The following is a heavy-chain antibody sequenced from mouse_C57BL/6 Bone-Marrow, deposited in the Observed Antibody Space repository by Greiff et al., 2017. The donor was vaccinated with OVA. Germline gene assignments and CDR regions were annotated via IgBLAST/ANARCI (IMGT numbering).Heavy chain of an antibody. CDR1: GYTFTSYW. D-gene: IGHD1-1*02. J-gene: IGHJ4*01. Sequence: QVQLQQPGAELVRPGTSVKLSCKASGYTFTSYWMHWVKQRPGQGLEWIGVIDPSDSYTNYNQKFKGKATLTVDTSSSTAYMQLSSLTSEDSAVYYCARYMGAMDYWGRGTSVTVSS. CDR3: ARYMGAMDY. V-gene: IGHV1-59*01. CDR2: IDPSDSYT.